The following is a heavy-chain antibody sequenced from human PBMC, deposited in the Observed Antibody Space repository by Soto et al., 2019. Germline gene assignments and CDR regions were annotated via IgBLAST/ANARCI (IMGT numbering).Heavy chain of an antibody. CDR3: ARDRGGGCSGGSCYSNYYYYYGMDV. CDR1: GFTFSSYA. J-gene: IGHJ6*02. V-gene: IGHV3-30-3*01. Sequence: PGGSLRLSCAASGFTFSSYAMHWVRQAPGKGLEWVAVISYDGSNKYYADSVKGRFTISRDNSKNTLYLQMNSLRAEDTAVYYCARDRGGGCSGGSCYSNYYYYYGMDVWGQGTTVTVSS. D-gene: IGHD2-15*01. CDR2: ISYDGSNK.